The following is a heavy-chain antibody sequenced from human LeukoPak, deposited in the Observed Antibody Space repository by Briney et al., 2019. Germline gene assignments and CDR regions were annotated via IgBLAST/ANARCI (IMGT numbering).Heavy chain of an antibody. CDR2: ISSSSSTI. CDR3: ARDLTTVVRDDDY. D-gene: IGHD4-23*01. Sequence: GGSLRLSCAASEFTFSSYSMNWVRQAPGKGLEWVSYISSSSSTIYYADSVKGRFTISRDNAKNSLYLQMNSLRAEDTAVYYCARDLTTVVRDDDYWGQGTLVTVSS. V-gene: IGHV3-48*01. J-gene: IGHJ4*02. CDR1: EFTFSSYS.